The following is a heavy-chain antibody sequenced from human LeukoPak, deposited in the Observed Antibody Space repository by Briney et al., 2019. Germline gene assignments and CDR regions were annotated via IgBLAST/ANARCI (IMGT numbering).Heavy chain of an antibody. D-gene: IGHD5-12*01. CDR2: ISSSSSTV. CDR3: GGGWLLYSGYPHGMDV. J-gene: IGHJ6*02. Sequence: PGGSLRLSCAASGFTFSSYSMNWVRQAPGKGLEWVSYISSSSSTVYYADSVKGRFTISRDNAKNSLYLQMNSLRAEDTAVYYCGGGWLLYSGYPHGMDVWGQGTTVTVSS. V-gene: IGHV3-48*04. CDR1: GFTFSSYS.